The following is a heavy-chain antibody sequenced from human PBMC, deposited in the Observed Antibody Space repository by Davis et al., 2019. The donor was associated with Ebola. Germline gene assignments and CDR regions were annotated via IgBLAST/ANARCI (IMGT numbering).Heavy chain of an antibody. V-gene: IGHV3-23*01. J-gene: IGHJ5*02. CDR1: GFTFRNYA. D-gene: IGHD1-26*01. CDR2: TSGSGGTK. CDR3: AKYPSFYHAVGSNWFDP. Sequence: GGSLRLSCGAFGFTFRNYAMNWVRQAPGKGLEWVSATSGSGGTKYYADSVKGRFYISRDNSKNTLFLQMNSLRAEDTAVYYCAKYPSFYHAVGSNWFDPWGQGTLVTVSS.